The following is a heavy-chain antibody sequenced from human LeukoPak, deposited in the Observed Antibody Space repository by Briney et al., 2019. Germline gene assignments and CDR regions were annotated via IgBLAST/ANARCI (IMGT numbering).Heavy chain of an antibody. J-gene: IGHJ4*02. CDR3: ARAPPTSTRTYYGDYRDY. CDR2: ISGSGDST. Sequence: GGSLRLSCAASGFTFSSYAMSWVRQAPGKGLEWVSAISGSGDSTYYADSVKGRFTISRDNDKNSLYLQMNSLRAEDTAVYYCARAPPTSTRTYYGDYRDYWGQGTLVTVSS. D-gene: IGHD4-17*01. CDR1: GFTFSSYA. V-gene: IGHV3-23*01.